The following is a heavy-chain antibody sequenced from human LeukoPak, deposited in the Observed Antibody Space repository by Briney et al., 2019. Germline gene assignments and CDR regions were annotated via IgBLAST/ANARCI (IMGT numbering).Heavy chain of an antibody. D-gene: IGHD3-10*01. CDR1: GYTFTSYG. CDR3: AREKPITMVRGVTPRNWFDP. J-gene: IGHJ5*02. CDR2: ISAYNGNT. Sequence: ASVKVSCKASGYTFTSYGISWVRQAPGQGLEWMGWISAYNGNTNYAQKLQGRVTMTTDTSTSTAYMELRSLRSDDTAVYYCAREKPITMVRGVTPRNWFDPWGQGALVTVSS. V-gene: IGHV1-18*01.